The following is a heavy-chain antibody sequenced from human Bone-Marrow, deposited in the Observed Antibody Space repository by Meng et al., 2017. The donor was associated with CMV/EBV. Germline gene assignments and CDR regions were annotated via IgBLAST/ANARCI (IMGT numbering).Heavy chain of an antibody. Sequence: SETLSLTCAVYGGSFSNYYWTWIRQPPGKGPEWIGEINHRGTTNYNPSLKRRVTISVDTSKNQFSLKLSSVTAADTAVYYCARDRGELLLDYWGQGTLVTVSS. CDR2: INHRGTT. V-gene: IGHV4-34*01. CDR3: ARDRGELLLDY. CDR1: GGSFSNYY. D-gene: IGHD3-10*01. J-gene: IGHJ4*02.